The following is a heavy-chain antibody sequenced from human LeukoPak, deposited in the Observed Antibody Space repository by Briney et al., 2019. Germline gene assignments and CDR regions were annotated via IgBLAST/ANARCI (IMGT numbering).Heavy chain of an antibody. CDR1: GGSISNDNW. CDR2: ILHSGST. Sequence: SETLSLTCVVSGGSISNDNWWSWVRQPPGKGLEWVGEILHSGSTTYNPSLKSRATISVDKSKNQFSLKLTSVTAADTAVYYCTTYYDSGGYKWNYWGQGALVTVSS. V-gene: IGHV4-4*02. J-gene: IGHJ4*02. D-gene: IGHD3-22*01. CDR3: TTYYDSGGYKWNY.